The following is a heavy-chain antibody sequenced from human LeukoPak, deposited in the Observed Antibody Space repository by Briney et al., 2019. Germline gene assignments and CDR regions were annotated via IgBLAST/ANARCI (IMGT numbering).Heavy chain of an antibody. CDR1: GFTFSSYD. D-gene: IGHD5-12*01. CDR3: ARGGVDIVATLTPLESWFDP. CDR2: IGTAGDT. V-gene: IGHV3-13*01. J-gene: IGHJ5*02. Sequence: GGSLRLSCAASGFTFSSYDMHWVRKATGKVLDWVSAIGTAGDTYYPGSVKGRFTISRENAKNSLYLQMNSLRAGDTAVYYCARGGVDIVATLTPLESWFDPWGQGTLVTVSS.